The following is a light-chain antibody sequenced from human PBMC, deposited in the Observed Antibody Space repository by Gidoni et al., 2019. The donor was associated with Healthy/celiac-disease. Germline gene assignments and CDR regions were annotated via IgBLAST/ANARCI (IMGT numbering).Light chain of an antibody. CDR3: YSAADNNVV. Sequence: YALQRPSSLSVPPGQTARSTCSGDVLAKKYARWFQQKPGQAPVLVIYKVSERPSGIPERFSGSSSGTTVTLTISGAQVEDEADYYCYSAADNNVVFGGGTKLTVL. CDR1: VLAKKY. V-gene: IGLV3-27*01. CDR2: KVS. J-gene: IGLJ2*01.